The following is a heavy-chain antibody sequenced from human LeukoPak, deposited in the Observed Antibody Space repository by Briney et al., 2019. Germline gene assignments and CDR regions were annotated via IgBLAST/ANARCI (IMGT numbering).Heavy chain of an antibody. D-gene: IGHD6-19*01. CDR2: IGITGGTI. CDR1: GFTFSSYE. J-gene: IGHJ4*02. CDR3: ARTGYSGGWWDY. Sequence: GGSLRLSCAASGFTFSSYEMNWVRQAPGKGLEWVSYIGITGGTIYHADSVKGRFTISRDNAKNSLYLQMNSLRAEDTAVYYCARTGYSGGWWDYWGQGTLVTVSS. V-gene: IGHV3-48*03.